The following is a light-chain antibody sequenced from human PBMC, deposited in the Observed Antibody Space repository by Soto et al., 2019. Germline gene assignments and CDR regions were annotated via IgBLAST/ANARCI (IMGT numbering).Light chain of an antibody. CDR3: HQRSNWPPDT. CDR1: QSVHTF. Sequence: EIVLTQSPDTLSVSPGEGASLSCRASQSVHTFFAWYQQKPGQAPRLLIYGASTRATGVPARFSGSGSGTDFTLTISSLEPEDFAVYYCHQRSNWPPDTFGQGTRLEIK. J-gene: IGKJ5*01. V-gene: IGKV3-11*01. CDR2: GAS.